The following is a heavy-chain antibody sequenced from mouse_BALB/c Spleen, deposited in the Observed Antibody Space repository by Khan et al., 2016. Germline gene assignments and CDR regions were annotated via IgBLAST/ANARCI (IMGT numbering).Heavy chain of an antibody. V-gene: IGHV1-80*01. CDR2: IYPGDGDT. CDR1: GYAFSSYW. Sequence: QVQLQQSGAELVRPGSSVKISCKASGYAFSSYWMNWVKQRPGQGLEWIGQIYPGDGDTNYNGKFKGKATLTADKSSSTAYMQLSSLTSEDSAFXFCASLNWDDAMYYWGQGTSVTVSA. CDR3: ASLNWDDAMYY. D-gene: IGHD4-1*01. J-gene: IGHJ4*01.